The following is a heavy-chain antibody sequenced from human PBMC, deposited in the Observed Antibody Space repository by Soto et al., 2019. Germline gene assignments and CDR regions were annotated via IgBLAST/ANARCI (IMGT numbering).Heavy chain of an antibody. J-gene: IGHJ4*02. CDR3: VRDLIIFVTAWDDFAY. V-gene: IGHV3-74*01. Sequence: EVQLVESGGGLVQPGGSLRLSCAPSGFTFSNYWMHWVRQAPGKGLEWVSRINEDGSVIRYADSVKGRFTISRDNGKNTLSLQMNRLRVEDTALYYYVRDLIIFVTAWDDFAYWGQWTLVTVSS. D-gene: IGHD2-21*01. CDR1: GFTFSNYW. CDR2: INEDGSVI.